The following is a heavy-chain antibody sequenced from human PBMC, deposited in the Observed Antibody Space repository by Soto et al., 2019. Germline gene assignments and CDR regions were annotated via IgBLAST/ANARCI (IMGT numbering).Heavy chain of an antibody. D-gene: IGHD3-10*01. CDR1: GFTFSSYG. J-gene: IGHJ6*02. CDR3: AKDITMVRGVIVYYYYGMDV. V-gene: IGHV3-30*18. CDR2: ISYGGSNK. Sequence: PGGSLRLSCAASGFTFSSYGMHWVRQAPGKGLEWVAVISYGGSNKYYADSVKGRFTISRDNSKNTLYLQMNSLRAEDTAVYYCAKDITMVRGVIVYYYYGMDVWGQGTTVTVSS.